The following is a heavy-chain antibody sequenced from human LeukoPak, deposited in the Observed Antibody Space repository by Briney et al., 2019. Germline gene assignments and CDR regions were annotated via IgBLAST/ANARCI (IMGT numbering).Heavy chain of an antibody. V-gene: IGHV4-34*01. J-gene: IGHJ4*02. CDR3: ARGGFYCGGDCYVDY. D-gene: IGHD2-21*02. CDR1: GGSFSPYY. Sequence: SETLCLTCAVYGGSFSPYYWSWIRQPPGKGLEWIGEINRSGSTNYNPSLKSRVTISVDTSKNQFSLRLSSVTAADTAVYYCARGGFYCGGDCYVDYWGQGTLVTVSS. CDR2: INRSGST.